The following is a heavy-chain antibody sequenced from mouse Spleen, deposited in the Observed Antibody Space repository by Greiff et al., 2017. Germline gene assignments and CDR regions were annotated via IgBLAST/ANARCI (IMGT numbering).Heavy chain of an antibody. CDR3: ARGDRYDGYWYFDV. V-gene: IGHV5-17*01. Sequence: DVKLVESGGGLVKPGGSLKLSCAASGFTFSDYGMHWVRQAPEKGLEWVAYISSGSSTIYYADTVKGRFTISRDNAKNTLFLQMTSLRSEDTAMYYCARGDRYDGYWYFDVWGAGTTVTVSS. J-gene: IGHJ1*01. D-gene: IGHD2-14*01. CDR2: ISSGSSTI. CDR1: GFTFSDYG.